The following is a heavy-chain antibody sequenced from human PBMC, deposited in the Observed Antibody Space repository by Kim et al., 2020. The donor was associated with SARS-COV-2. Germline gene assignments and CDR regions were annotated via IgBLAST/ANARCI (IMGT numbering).Heavy chain of an antibody. CDR1: GFTFSDYY. V-gene: IGHV3-11*06. D-gene: IGHD3-10*01. CDR3: ARDLLMRNYYGSGSYYNHYYYYGMDV. J-gene: IGHJ6*01. Sequence: GGSLRLSCAASGFTFSDYYMSWIRQAPGKGLEWVSYISSSSSYTNYADSVKGRFTISRDNAKNSLYLQMNSLRAEDTAVYYCARDLLMRNYYGSGSYYNHYYYYGMDVWGQGTTVTVSA. CDR2: ISSSSSYT.